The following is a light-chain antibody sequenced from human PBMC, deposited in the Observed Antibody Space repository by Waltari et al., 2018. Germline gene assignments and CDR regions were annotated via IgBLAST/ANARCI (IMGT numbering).Light chain of an antibody. CDR2: DVD. V-gene: IGLV2-14*03. Sequence: QSALTQPASVSGSPGQSITIDCAGTSSDIGGYNYVAWYQQHPGRVPQLLIYDVDNRPSGISDRFSGSKSGNTASLTISGLQAEDEADYFCSSYTDSRTGVFGGGTKLTVL. CDR3: SSYTDSRTGV. CDR1: SSDIGGYNY. J-gene: IGLJ3*02.